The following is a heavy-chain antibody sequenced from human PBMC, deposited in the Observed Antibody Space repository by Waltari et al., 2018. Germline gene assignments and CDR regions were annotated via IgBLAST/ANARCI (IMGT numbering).Heavy chain of an antibody. D-gene: IGHD6-13*01. CDR3: AKVKQQLVLIGYFDY. J-gene: IGHJ4*02. Sequence: EVQLLESGGGLVQPGGSLRLYCAASGFTFSSYAMSWVRQAPGKGLEWVSAISGSGGSTYYADSVKGRFTISRDNSKNTLYLQMNSLRAEDTAVYYCAKVKQQLVLIGYFDYWGQGTLVTVSS. V-gene: IGHV3-23*01. CDR1: GFTFSSYA. CDR2: ISGSGGST.